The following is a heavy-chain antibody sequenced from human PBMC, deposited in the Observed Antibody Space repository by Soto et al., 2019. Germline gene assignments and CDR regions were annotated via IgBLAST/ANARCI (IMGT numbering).Heavy chain of an antibody. V-gene: IGHV3-30*18. Sequence: GGSLRLSCAASGFTFSSYGMHWVRQAPGKGLEWVAVISYDGSNKYYADSVKGRFTISRDNSKNTLCLQMNSLRAEDTAVYYCAKEYYDCPFDYWGQGTLVTVSS. D-gene: IGHD3-22*01. CDR3: AKEYYDCPFDY. J-gene: IGHJ4*02. CDR1: GFTFSSYG. CDR2: ISYDGSNK.